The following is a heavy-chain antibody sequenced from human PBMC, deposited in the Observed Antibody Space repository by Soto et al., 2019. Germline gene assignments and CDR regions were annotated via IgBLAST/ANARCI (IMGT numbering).Heavy chain of an antibody. J-gene: IGHJ4*02. CDR1: GGNFYTYT. Sequence: SVKVSCKASGGNFYTYTFSWVRQAPGQGLEWMGSITPIYPTTNYAERFQGRLTITADGSTHTAYMDLTSLTSEDTAVYYCARIPRYSFPTSDDLDSWGQGTLVTVSS. D-gene: IGHD5-18*01. V-gene: IGHV1-69*13. CDR3: ARIPRYSFPTSDDLDS. CDR2: ITPIYPTT.